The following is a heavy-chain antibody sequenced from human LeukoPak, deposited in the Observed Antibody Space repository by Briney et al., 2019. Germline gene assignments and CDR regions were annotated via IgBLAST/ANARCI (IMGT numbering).Heavy chain of an antibody. CDR1: GVTFSSYG. D-gene: IGHD4-17*01. V-gene: IGHV3-30*02. CDR2: IRYDGSNK. Sequence: GGSLRLSCAASGVTFSSYGMHWVRQAPGPGLEWVAFIRYDGSNKSYANSMQGRCTISREDSNNTLYLQMHSLIAAETALYYCARVGTYGDYNRYFDYWGQRTLVTVSS. J-gene: IGHJ4*02. CDR3: ARVGTYGDYNRYFDY.